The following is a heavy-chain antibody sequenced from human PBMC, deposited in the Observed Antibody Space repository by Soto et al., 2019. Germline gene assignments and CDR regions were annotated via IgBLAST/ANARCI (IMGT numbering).Heavy chain of an antibody. Sequence: TGGSLRLSCAASGFTFTTYAMGWVRQAPGKGLEWVSLISGGGDISYYANSVKGRFTISRDNSKDTLYLQINSLRAEDTAVYFCATQAFRGTTGTTWGQGTLVTVSS. J-gene: IGHJ4*02. CDR2: ISGGGDIS. D-gene: IGHD1-1*01. CDR3: ATQAFRGTTGTT. CDR1: GFTFTTYA. V-gene: IGHV3-23*01.